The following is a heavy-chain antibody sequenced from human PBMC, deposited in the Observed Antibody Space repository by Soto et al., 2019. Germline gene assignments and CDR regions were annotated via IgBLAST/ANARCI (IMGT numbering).Heavy chain of an antibody. V-gene: IGHV2-5*02. D-gene: IGHD5-12*01. J-gene: IGHJ4*02. CDR2: IYWDDDK. CDR1: GFSLSTSGVG. Sequence: QITLKESGPTLVKPTQTLTLTCTFSGFSLSTSGVGVGWIRQPPGKALEWLALIYWDDDKRYSPSLKSRLTITKDTSKNPVVLTMTNMDPVDTATYYCARSYTGGSGYDFDYWGQGTLVTVSS. CDR3: ARSYTGGSGYDFDY.